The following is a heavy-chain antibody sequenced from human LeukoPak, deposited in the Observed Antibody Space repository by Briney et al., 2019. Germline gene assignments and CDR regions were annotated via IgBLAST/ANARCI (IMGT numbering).Heavy chain of an antibody. CDR1: GGTFSSYA. V-gene: IGHV1-69*01. CDR2: IIPIFGSA. D-gene: IGHD6-19*01. CDR3: ARERVRQWRGNWFDP. Sequence: SVKVSCTASGGTFSSYAISWVRQAPGQGLEWMGGIIPIFGSANYAQKFQGRVTITADESTSTAYMELSSLRSEDTAVYYCARERVRQWRGNWFDPWGQGTLVTVSS. J-gene: IGHJ5*02.